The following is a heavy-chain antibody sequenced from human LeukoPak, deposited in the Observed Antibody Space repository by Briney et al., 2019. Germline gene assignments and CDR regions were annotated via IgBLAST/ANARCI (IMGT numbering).Heavy chain of an antibody. CDR3: ARVGGHLAGYYDSSGYYSYFDY. V-gene: IGHV1-69*05. CDR2: IIPIFGTA. J-gene: IGHJ4*02. Sequence: GASVKVSCKASGGTFSSYAISWVRQAPGQGLEWMGGIIPIFGTANYAQKFQGRVTITTDESTSTAYMELSSLRSEDTAVYYCARVGGHLAGYYDSSGYYSYFDYWGQGTLVTVSS. CDR1: GGTFSSYA. D-gene: IGHD3-22*01.